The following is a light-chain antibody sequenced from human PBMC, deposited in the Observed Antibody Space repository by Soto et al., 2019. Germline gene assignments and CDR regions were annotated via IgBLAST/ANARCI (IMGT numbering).Light chain of an antibody. J-gene: IGKJ4*01. V-gene: IGKV1-13*02. CDR3: QQFNSYPS. CDR2: DAS. CDR1: QGISSA. Sequence: AIQLTQSPSSLSASVGDRVTITCRASQGISSALAWYQQKPGKAPKLLIYDASSLESGVPSRFSGSGSGTHFTLTISSLQPEDFATYYCQQFNSYPSFGGGTKVEIK.